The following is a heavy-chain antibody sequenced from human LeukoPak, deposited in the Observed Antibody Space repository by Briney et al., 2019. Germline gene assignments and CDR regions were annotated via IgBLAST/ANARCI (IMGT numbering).Heavy chain of an antibody. CDR1: GFTFNSYA. Sequence: GGSLRLSCAASGFTFNSYAMSWVRQAPGKGLEWVSAISGSGGSTYYADSVKGRFTISRDNSKNTLYLQMNSLRAEDTAVYYCAKDRWGQQLLYYFDYWGQGTLVTVSS. CDR2: ISGSGGST. V-gene: IGHV3-23*01. J-gene: IGHJ4*02. CDR3: AKDRWGQQLLYYFDY. D-gene: IGHD2-2*02.